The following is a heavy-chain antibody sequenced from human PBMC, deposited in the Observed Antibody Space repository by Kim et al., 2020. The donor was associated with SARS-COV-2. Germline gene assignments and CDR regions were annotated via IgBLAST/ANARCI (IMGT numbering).Heavy chain of an antibody. D-gene: IGHD3-22*01. Sequence: SETLSLTCTVSGGSISSYYWSWIRQPPGKGLEWIGYIYYSGSTNYNPSLKSRVTISVDTSKNQFSLKLSSVTAADTAVYYCARVGYSCGPLDYWGQGTLVTVSS. CDR1: GGSISSYY. V-gene: IGHV4-59*01. CDR3: ARVGYSCGPLDY. J-gene: IGHJ4*02. CDR2: IYYSGST.